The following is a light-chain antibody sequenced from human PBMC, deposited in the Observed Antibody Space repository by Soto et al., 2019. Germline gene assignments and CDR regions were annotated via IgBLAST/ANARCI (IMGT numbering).Light chain of an antibody. CDR2: GAS. CDR1: QSVSNKY. Sequence: EILLTQSPCTLPLSAGERATLSCRASQSVSNKYLAWYQQKPGHPTRLPIYGASSRATGIPDSFSGSGSGTEFTLTISSLQFEDFGVYYCQQYNDWFSITFGQGTRLEIK. V-gene: IGKV3D-15*01. J-gene: IGKJ5*01. CDR3: QQYNDWFSIT.